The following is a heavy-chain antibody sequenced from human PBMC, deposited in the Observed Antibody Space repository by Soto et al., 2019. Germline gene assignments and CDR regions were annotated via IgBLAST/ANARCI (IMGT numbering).Heavy chain of an antibody. V-gene: IGHV3-23*01. D-gene: IGHD3-22*01. J-gene: IGHJ4*02. CDR3: AKGSSGYYDTFDY. CDR2: LWGSSGGI. Sequence: XGSLSLSCAASGFTFSSYAMICIRQIPGRGLEWVSGLWGSSGGIHYADSVKGRFSISRDNSANSVYLQMNSLRAEDTAVYYCAKGSSGYYDTFDYWGQGTLVTVYS. CDR1: GFTFSSYA.